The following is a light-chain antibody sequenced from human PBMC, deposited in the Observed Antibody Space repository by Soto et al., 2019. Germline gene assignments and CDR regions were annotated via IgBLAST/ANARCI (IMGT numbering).Light chain of an antibody. CDR1: QSVSGSY. Sequence: EIVLTQSPGTLSLSPGERATLSCRARQSVSGSYLAWYQQKPGQSPRLLIYGASSRATGIPDRFSGSGSGTDFTLTISRLEPEDFAVYYWQQYGTRPWTFGQGTKVEIK. V-gene: IGKV3-20*01. CDR3: QQYGTRPWT. J-gene: IGKJ1*01. CDR2: GAS.